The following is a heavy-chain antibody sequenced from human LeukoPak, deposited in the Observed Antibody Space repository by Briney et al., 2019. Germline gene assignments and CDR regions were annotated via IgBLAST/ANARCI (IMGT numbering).Heavy chain of an antibody. J-gene: IGHJ4*02. D-gene: IGHD3-16*01. CDR1: GFDFSNYW. Sequence: PGGSLRLSCAASGFDFSNYWMYWVRQAPGKGLEWVASIDGPSDSIYYANSVKGRFTISRDDAKNSVFLQMDSLRAEDTAIYYCARLVCTTIPCYGKFYFDYWGQGTLVPVSS. CDR3: ARLVCTTIPCYGKFYFDY. CDR2: IDGPSDSI. V-gene: IGHV3-21*06.